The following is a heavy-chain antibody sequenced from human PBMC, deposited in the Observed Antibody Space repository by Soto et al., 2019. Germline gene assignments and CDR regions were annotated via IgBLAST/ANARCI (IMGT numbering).Heavy chain of an antibody. CDR2: TYYRSKWYN. Sequence: PSQTLSLTCAISGDSVSSNSAAWNWIRQSPSRGLEWLGRTYYRSKWYNDYAVSVKSRITINPDTSKNQFSLQLNSVTPEDTAVYYCSRNSVRWLRLTTFDYWGQGTLVTVSS. D-gene: IGHD5-12*01. V-gene: IGHV6-1*01. CDR1: GDSVSSNSAA. J-gene: IGHJ4*02. CDR3: SRNSVRWLRLTTFDY.